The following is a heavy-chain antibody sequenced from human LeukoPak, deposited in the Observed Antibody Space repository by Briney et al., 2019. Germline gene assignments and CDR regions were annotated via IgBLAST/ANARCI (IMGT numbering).Heavy chain of an antibody. CDR2: IIPIFGTA. CDR1: GGTFSSCA. J-gene: IGHJ4*02. CDR3: ASEARPGYYGSGSYYKPLDY. D-gene: IGHD3-10*01. Sequence: ASVKVSCKASGGTFSSCAISWVRQAPGQGLEWMGRIIPIFGTANYAQKFQGRVTITADKSTSTAYMELSSLRSEDTAVYYCASEARPGYYGSGSYYKPLDYWGQGTLVTVSS. V-gene: IGHV1-69*06.